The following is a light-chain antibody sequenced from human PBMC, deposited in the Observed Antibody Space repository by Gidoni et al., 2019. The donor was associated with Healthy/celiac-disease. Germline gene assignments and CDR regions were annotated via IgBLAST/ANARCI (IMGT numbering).Light chain of an antibody. V-gene: IGKV3-20*01. Sequence: EIVLTQSPGTLSLSPGERATLPCRASQSVSSSYLAWYQQKPGQAPRLLNYGASSRATGIPDMFSGSGSGTDFTLTISRLEPEDFAVYYCQQYGSSRVTFGGGTKVEIK. J-gene: IGKJ4*01. CDR2: GAS. CDR1: QSVSSSY. CDR3: QQYGSSRVT.